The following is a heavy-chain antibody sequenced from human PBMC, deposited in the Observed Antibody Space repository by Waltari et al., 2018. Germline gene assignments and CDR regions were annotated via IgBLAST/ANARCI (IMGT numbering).Heavy chain of an antibody. CDR1: GGTFSSYA. J-gene: IGHJ4*02. Sequence: QVQLVQSGAEVKKPGSSVKVSCKASGGTFSSYAISWVRQAPGQGLEWMGGIIPILGIANYAQKFQGRVTSTADESTSTAYMELSSLRSEDTAVYYCARGPVVAATLGYFDYWGQGTLVTVSS. D-gene: IGHD2-15*01. CDR2: IIPILGIA. V-gene: IGHV1-69*04. CDR3: ARGPVVAATLGYFDY.